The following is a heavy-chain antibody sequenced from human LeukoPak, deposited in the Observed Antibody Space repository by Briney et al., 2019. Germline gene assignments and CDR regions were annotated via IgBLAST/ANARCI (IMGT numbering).Heavy chain of an antibody. CDR3: ARDSISGSYVHFDN. CDR2: INTNTGNP. CDR1: GYSFTRYA. V-gene: IGHV7-4-1*02. J-gene: IGHJ4*02. D-gene: IGHD1-26*01. Sequence: VASVKVSCKTSGYSFTRYAMNWVRQAPGQGPEWMGWINTNTGNPTYAQGFTGRFVFSLDTSVSTANLQISSLKAEDTAVYYCARDSISGSYVHFDNWGQGTLVTVSS.